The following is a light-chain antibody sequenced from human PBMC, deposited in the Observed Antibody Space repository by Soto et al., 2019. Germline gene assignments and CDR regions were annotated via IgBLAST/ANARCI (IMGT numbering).Light chain of an antibody. CDR1: STDFVSYNR. J-gene: IGLJ1*01. V-gene: IGLV2-8*01. Sequence: QSALTQPPSVSGSPGQSVTISCTGTSTDFVSYNRVSWYQQPPGTAPKLMIYEVSKRPSGVPDRFSVSKSGNTASLTVSGLQAEDEADYYCSSYAGSNNFVFGTGTKVTVL. CDR2: EVS. CDR3: SSYAGSNNFV.